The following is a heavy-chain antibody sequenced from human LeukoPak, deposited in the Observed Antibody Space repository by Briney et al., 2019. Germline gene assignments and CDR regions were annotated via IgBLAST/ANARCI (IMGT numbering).Heavy chain of an antibody. V-gene: IGHV1-2*02. CDR1: GYTFTGYY. Sequence: ASVKVSCKASGYTFTGYYMHWVRQAPGQGLEWMGWINPNSGGTNYAQKFQGRVTMTRDTSISTAYMELSRLRSDDTAVYYCARAPAGTPGSPSSFDNWGQGTRVP. CDR3: ARAPAGTPGSPSSFDN. CDR2: INPNSGGT. J-gene: IGHJ4*02. D-gene: IGHD6-13*01.